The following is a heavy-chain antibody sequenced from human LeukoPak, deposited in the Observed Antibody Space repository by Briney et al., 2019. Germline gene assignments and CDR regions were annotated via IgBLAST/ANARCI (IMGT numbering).Heavy chain of an antibody. CDR2: INPNSGGT. CDR3: ARDPTGTPGDWFDP. J-gene: IGHJ5*02. D-gene: IGHD1-1*01. V-gene: IGHV1-2*02. CDR1: GYTFTGYY. Sequence: EASVKVSCKASGYTFTGYYMHWVRQAPGQGLEWMGWINPNSGGTNYAQKFQGRVTMTRDTSISTAYMELSRLRSDDTAVYYCARDPTGTPGDWFDPWGQGTLVTVSS.